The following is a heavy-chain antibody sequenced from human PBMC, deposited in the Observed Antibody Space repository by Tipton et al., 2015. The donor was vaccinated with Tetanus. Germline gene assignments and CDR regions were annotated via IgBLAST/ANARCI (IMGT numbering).Heavy chain of an antibody. Sequence: SLRLSCVVSGFRLGGYSMSWVRQAPGKGLEWVANIKPNGREKHYADSVKGRFTISRDNAKDSLYLQMNSLGVEDTAVYHCAREGDCWGGRCYFGAFVYWGLGTLVTVS. D-gene: IGHD2-15*01. CDR1: GFRLGGYS. CDR2: IKPNGREK. CDR3: AREGDCWGGRCYFGAFVY. J-gene: IGHJ4*02. V-gene: IGHV3-7*03.